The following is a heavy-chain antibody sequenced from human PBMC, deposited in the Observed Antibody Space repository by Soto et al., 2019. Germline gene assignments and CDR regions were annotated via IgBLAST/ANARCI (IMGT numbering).Heavy chain of an antibody. CDR1: GYTFTSYY. CDR3: AREYFSGVSCYNPGSYYYYGMDV. V-gene: IGHV1-46*01. D-gene: IGHD2-15*01. CDR2: INPSGGST. Sequence: ASVKVSCKASGYTFTSYYMHWVRQAPGQGLEWMGIINPSGGSTSYAQKFQGRVTMTRDTSTSTVYMELSSLRSEDTAVYYCAREYFSGVSCYNPGSYYYYGMDVWGQGTTVTVSS. J-gene: IGHJ6*02.